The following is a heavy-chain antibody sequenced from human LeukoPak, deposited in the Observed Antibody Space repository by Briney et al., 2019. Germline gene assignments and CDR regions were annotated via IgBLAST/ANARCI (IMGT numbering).Heavy chain of an antibody. V-gene: IGHV1-46*01. Sequence: GASVKVSCKASGHTFSRSYMHWVRQAPGQGLEWVGVINPSGTWTSYPQKFLGRITMTRDMSTSTDYMELRSLGFEDTAVYYCAKDNSVGDIAWWFDPWGQGTLVTVSS. D-gene: IGHD1-26*01. J-gene: IGHJ5*02. CDR1: GHTFSRSY. CDR2: INPSGTWT. CDR3: AKDNSVGDIAWWFDP.